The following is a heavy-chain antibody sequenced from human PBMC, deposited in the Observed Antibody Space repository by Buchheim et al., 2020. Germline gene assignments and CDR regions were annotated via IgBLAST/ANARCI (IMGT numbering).Heavy chain of an antibody. CDR2: IYHTGAS. CDR1: GGSITSSHW. Sequence: QVQLQGSGPGLVKPSGTLSLTCAVSGGSITSSHWWTWLRQPPGKGLEWIGEIYHTGASNYKASLRSRVTISVDKSKNQFSLRVNSVTAADTAVYYCAEKTTAMAPFHSWGQGTL. J-gene: IGHJ4*02. CDR3: AEKTTAMAPFHS. D-gene: IGHD5-18*01. V-gene: IGHV4-4*02.